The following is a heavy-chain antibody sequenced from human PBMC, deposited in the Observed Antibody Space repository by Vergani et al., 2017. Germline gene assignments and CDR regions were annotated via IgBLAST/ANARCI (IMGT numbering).Heavy chain of an antibody. J-gene: IGHJ6*03. Sequence: QVQLVQSGAEVKKPGASVKVSCKASGYTFTSYYMHWVRQAPGQGLEWMGIINPSGGSTSYAQKFQGRVTMTGATSTSTVYMELRSLRSEDTAVYYCARDIVATIRYYYYYMDVWGKGTTVTVSS. D-gene: IGHD5-12*01. CDR2: INPSGGST. V-gene: IGHV1-46*01. CDR1: GYTFTSYY. CDR3: ARDIVATIRYYYYYMDV.